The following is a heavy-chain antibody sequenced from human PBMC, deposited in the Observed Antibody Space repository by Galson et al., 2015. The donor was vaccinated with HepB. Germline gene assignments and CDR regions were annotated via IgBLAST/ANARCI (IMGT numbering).Heavy chain of an antibody. V-gene: IGHV1-69*06. Sequence: SVKVSCKASGGTFSSYAISWVRQAPGQGLEWMGGIIPIFGTANYAQKFQGRVTITADKSTSTAYMELSSLRSEDTAVYYCARGRRQTIIPNSYYYGMDVGGHGTTVTASS. CDR2: IIPIFGTA. CDR3: ARGRRQTIIPNSYYYGMDV. CDR1: GGTFSSYA. D-gene: IGHD5-24*01. J-gene: IGHJ6*02.